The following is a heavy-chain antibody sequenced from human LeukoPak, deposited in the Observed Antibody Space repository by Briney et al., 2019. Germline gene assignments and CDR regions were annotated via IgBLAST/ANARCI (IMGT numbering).Heavy chain of an antibody. CDR2: IWYDGSNK. V-gene: IGHV3-33*01. Sequence: GRSLRLSCAASGXTFSSYGVHWVRQAPGKGLEWVAVIWYDGSNKYYADSVKGRFTISRDNSKNTLYLQMNSLRAEDTAVYYCARENWYLDYWGQGTLATVSS. D-gene: IGHD1-1*01. CDR1: GXTFSSYG. J-gene: IGHJ4*02. CDR3: ARENWYLDY.